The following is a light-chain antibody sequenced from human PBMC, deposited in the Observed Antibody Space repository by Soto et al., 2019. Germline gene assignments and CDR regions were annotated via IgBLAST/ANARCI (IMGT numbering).Light chain of an antibody. CDR1: QTISTY. CDR3: QQSYSSPWT. J-gene: IGKJ1*01. V-gene: IGKV1-39*01. CDR2: STS. Sequence: DIQMTQSPSSLSASIGDRVTIACRAGQTISTYLNWYQQKPGKAPKLLLFSTSNLQSGVPSRFSGSGSGTDFTLTISSLQPEDFATYYCQQSYSSPWTFGRGTKV.